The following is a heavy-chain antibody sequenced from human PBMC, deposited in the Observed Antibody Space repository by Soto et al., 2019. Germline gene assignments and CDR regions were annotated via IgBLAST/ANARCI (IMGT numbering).Heavy chain of an antibody. V-gene: IGHV5-51*01. D-gene: IGHD2-21*02. CDR2: IYPGDSDT. CDR3: ALPGLVLTSVWFFDY. Sequence: GETLENFCKGSRYKFTHRWNGSVGHMPGKGLEWMGIIYPGDSDTRYSPSFQGQVTISADKSTNTAYLQWSSLKASDTAMYYCALPGLVLTSVWFFDYWGQGTLVTVSS. J-gene: IGHJ4*02. CDR1: RYKFTHRW.